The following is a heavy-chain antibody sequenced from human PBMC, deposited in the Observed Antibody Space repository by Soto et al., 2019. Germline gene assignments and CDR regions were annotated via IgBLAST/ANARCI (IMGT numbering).Heavy chain of an antibody. CDR2: IYYSGST. V-gene: IGHV4-30-4*01. CDR1: CGSISSGDYY. J-gene: IGHJ6*02. D-gene: IGHD3-22*01. Sequence: SETVSLTCTVSCGSISSGDYYWSWIRQPPGKGLEWIGYIYYSGSTYYNPSLKSRVTISVDTSKNQFSLKLSSVTAADTAVYYCAREVIGVDVWGQGTTVTVSS. CDR3: AREVIGVDV.